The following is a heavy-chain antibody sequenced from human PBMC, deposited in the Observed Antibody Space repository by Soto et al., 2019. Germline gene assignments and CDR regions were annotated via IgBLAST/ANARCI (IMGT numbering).Heavy chain of an antibody. D-gene: IGHD3-3*01. V-gene: IGHV3-23*01. CDR1: GFTFSSYA. CDR3: AKDRAPHLDYDFWSGPPGGAFDI. CDR2: ISGSGGST. J-gene: IGHJ3*02. Sequence: GVLRLSCAASGFTFSSYAMSWVRQAPGKGLEWVSAISGSGGSTYYADSVKGRFTISRDNSKNTLYLQMNSLRAEDTAVYYCAKDRAPHLDYDFWSGPPGGAFDIWGQGTMVTVSS.